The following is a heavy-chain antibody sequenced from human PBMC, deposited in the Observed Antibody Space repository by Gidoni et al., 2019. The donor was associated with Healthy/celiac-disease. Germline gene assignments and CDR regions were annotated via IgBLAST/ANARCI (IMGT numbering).Heavy chain of an antibody. V-gene: IGHV4-59*08. J-gene: IGHJ4*02. CDR2: IYYSGST. D-gene: IGHD6-19*01. CDR1: GGSSSSYY. CDR3: ASGIAVAGPYYFDY. Sequence: QVQLQEAGAGLVKPSETLSHTCNVSGGSSSSYYWSWIRQPPGKGLEWIGYIYYSGSTNYNPSLKSRVTISVDTSKNQFSLKLSSVTAADTAVYYCASGIAVAGPYYFDYWGQGTLVTVSS.